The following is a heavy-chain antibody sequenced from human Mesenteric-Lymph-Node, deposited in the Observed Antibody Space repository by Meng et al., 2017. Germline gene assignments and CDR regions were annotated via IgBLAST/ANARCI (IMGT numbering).Heavy chain of an antibody. D-gene: IGHD3-9*01. V-gene: IGHV1-2*06. J-gene: IGHJ3*02. CDR3: ARDTETIDAFDI. CDR2: INPNSGGT. Sequence: ASVKVSCKASGYTFTSYYMHWVRQAPGQGLEWMGRINPNSGGTNYAQKFQGRVTMTRDTSISTAYMELSRLRSDDTAVYYCARDTETIDAFDIWGQGTMVTVSS. CDR1: GYTFTSYY.